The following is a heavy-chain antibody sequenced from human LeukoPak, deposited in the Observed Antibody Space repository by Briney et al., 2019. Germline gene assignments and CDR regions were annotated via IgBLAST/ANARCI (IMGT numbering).Heavy chain of an antibody. D-gene: IGHD3-16*01. J-gene: IGHJ6*03. CDR2: IKKDGSEK. Sequence: GGSLRLSCAASGFTFSSYWMSWVRQAPGKGLEWVANIKKDGSEKYYVDSVKGRFTISRDNAKTSLYLQMDSLRAEDTAVYYCARHSLGDPRVRPYYYYYYMDVWGKGTTVTISS. V-gene: IGHV3-7*01. CDR1: GFTFSSYW. CDR3: ARHSLGDPRVRPYYYYYYMDV.